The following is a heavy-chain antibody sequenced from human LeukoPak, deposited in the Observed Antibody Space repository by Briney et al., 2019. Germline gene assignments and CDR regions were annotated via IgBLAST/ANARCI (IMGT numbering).Heavy chain of an antibody. Sequence: SETLSLTCAVYGGSFSGYYWSWIRQPPGKGLEWIGEINRGGSSHYNPSLKSRVTMSVDTSKNQFSRKLSSVTAADTAVYYCARVGSPYSSSWYWFDPWGQGTLVSVSS. V-gene: IGHV4-34*01. CDR1: GGSFSGYY. D-gene: IGHD6-13*01. CDR3: ARVGSPYSSSWYWFDP. CDR2: INRGGSS. J-gene: IGHJ5*02.